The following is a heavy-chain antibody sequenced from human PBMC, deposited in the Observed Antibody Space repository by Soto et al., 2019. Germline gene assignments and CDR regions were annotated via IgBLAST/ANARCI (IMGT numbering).Heavy chain of an antibody. CDR3: ARGDVRATYYYYMDV. Sequence: GGSLRLSCAASGFTFSSYDMHWVRQATGKGLEWVSAIGTAGDTYYPGSVKGRFTISRENAKNSLYLQMNSLRAGDTAVYYCARGDVRATYYYYMDVWGKGTTVTVSS. V-gene: IGHV3-13*01. CDR1: GFTFSSYD. J-gene: IGHJ6*03. CDR2: IGTAGDT. D-gene: IGHD3-10*02.